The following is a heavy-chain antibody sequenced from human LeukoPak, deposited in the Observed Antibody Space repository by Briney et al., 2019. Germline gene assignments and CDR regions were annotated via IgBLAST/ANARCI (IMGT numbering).Heavy chain of an antibody. V-gene: IGHV3-13*01. CDR3: ARSGDFWSGYYYYYGMDV. D-gene: IGHD3-3*01. CDR2: IGTAGDT. CDR1: GFTFSSYD. Sequence: PGGSLRLSCAASGFTFSSYDMHWVRQATGKGLEWVSAIGTAGDTYYPGSVKGRFTISRENAKNSLYLQMNSLRAGDTAVYYCARSGDFWSGYYYYYGMDVWGQGTTVTVSS. J-gene: IGHJ6*02.